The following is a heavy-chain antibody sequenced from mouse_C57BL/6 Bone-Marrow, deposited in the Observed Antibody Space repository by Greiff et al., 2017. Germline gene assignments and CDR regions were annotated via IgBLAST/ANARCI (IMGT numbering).Heavy chain of an antibody. CDR2: IAPEDGET. CDR1: GFNIKDYY. V-gene: IGHV14-2*01. D-gene: IGHD1-1*01. CDR3: ARTTVALFDY. Sequence: VQLQQSGAELVKPGASVKLSCTASGFNIKDYYMHWVKQRTEQGLEWIGRIAPEDGETKYAPTFQGKATITADTSSNTAYLQLSSLTSEDTAVYYCARTTVALFDYWGQGTTLTVSS. J-gene: IGHJ2*01.